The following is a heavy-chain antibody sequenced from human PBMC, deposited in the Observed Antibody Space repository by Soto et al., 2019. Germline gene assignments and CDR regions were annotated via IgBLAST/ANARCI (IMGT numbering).Heavy chain of an antibody. D-gene: IGHD3-16*01. CDR2: ISGYNGNT. J-gene: IGHJ6*02. CDR1: GYTFTNYG. Sequence: QVQVVQSGDEVKKPGASVKVSCKASGYTFTNYGFGWVRQAPGQGLEWMGGISGYNGNTKYAEKFQGRVTMTTDTSTRRAHRELRSLGCEATAGYYCAGGGQAPYYCYATDAWGQGTAVTVS. CDR3: AGGGQAPYYCYATDA. V-gene: IGHV1-18*01.